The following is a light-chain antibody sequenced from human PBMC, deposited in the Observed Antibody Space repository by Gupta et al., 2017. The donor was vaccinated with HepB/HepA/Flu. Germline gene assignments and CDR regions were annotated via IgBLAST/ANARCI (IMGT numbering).Light chain of an antibody. CDR3: QEVSGSSWT. CDR2: RAS. CDR1: QSISDW. Sequence: DIQLTQSPCTLSASVGDRVTITCRASQSISDWLAWYQQKTGKAPNLLIYRASTLESGVPSRFSGSGSGTEFTLTISSLQPDDFATYYCQEVSGSSWTFGQGTKVEIK. J-gene: IGKJ1*01. V-gene: IGKV1-5*03.